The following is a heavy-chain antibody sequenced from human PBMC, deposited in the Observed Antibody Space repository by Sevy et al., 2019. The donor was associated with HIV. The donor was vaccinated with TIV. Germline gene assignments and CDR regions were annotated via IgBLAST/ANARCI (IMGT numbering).Heavy chain of an antibody. D-gene: IGHD4-17*01. CDR2: IKPDGSDK. Sequence: GGSLRLSCAASGFTFSKYWMSWVRQAPGKGLEWVANIKPDGSDKYYVGSLKGRFTIYRDNAKNSLYLEMNNLRAEDTAVYYWARVIDYGELGNWFDPWGQGTLVTVSS. CDR3: ARVIDYGELGNWFDP. CDR1: GFTFSKYW. V-gene: IGHV3-7*01. J-gene: IGHJ5*02.